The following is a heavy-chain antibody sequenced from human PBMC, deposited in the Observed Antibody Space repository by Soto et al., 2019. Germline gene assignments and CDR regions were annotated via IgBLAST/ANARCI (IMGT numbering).Heavy chain of an antibody. J-gene: IGHJ4*02. CDR2: IYPNENT. CDR1: GGSVSTGGYS. D-gene: IGHD3-22*01. Sequence: ILSLTCVVSGGSVSTGGYSWSWIRQPPGKGLEWIGYIYPNENTFYNPSLKSRVTISADRSKNQFSLKLSSVTAADTAVYYCARAGDSSGYRRKDFDYWGQGTLVTVSS. V-gene: IGHV4-30-2*01. CDR3: ARAGDSSGYRRKDFDY.